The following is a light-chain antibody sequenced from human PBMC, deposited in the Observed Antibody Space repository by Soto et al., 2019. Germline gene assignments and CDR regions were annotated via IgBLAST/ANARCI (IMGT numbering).Light chain of an antibody. CDR3: SSYTSSSARVV. V-gene: IGLV2-14*01. CDR1: SSDVGGYDY. J-gene: IGLJ2*01. Sequence: QSALTQPASVSGSPGQSITISCTGTSSDVGGYDYVSWYQQHPGKAPKLMIFDVSDRPSGVSYRFSGSRSANTASLTISGLQADDEGDYYCSSYTSSSARVVFGGGTKLTVL. CDR2: DVS.